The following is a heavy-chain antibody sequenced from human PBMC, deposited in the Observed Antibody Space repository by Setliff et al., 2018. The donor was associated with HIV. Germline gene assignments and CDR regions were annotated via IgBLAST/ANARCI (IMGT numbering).Heavy chain of an antibody. Sequence: SETLSLTCTVSGGSISSGSYYWSWIRQPAGKGLEWIGRTYTSGSTNYNPSLKSRVTISVDTSKNHFSLKLSSVTAADTAVYYCARLNNGAHYFHFDYWGQGTLVTVSS. CDR1: GGSISSGSYY. D-gene: IGHD1-20*01. CDR2: TYTSGST. CDR3: ARLNNGAHYFHFDY. V-gene: IGHV4-61*02. J-gene: IGHJ4*02.